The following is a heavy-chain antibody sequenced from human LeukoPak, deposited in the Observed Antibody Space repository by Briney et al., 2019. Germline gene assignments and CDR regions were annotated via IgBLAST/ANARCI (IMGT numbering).Heavy chain of an antibody. CDR1: GASITSYH. CDR3: ARGRHSDGWYGIDY. J-gene: IGHJ4*02. V-gene: IGHV4-4*07. CDR2: ISPSGST. D-gene: IGHD6-19*01. Sequence: SETLSLTCTVSGASITSYHWTWVRQPAGQGLEGIGRISPSGSTNCNPSLKSRVTMSVDTSKNQFSLNLNSMTAADTAVYYCARGRHSDGWYGIDYWGQGTLVTVSS.